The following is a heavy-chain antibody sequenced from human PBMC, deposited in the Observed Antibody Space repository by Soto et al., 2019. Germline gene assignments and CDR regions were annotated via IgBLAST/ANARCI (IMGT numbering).Heavy chain of an antibody. J-gene: IGHJ6*02. V-gene: IGHV1-18*01. CDR1: GYTFTSYA. D-gene: IGHD3-16*01. Sequence: GASVKVSCKASGYTFTSYAMHWVRQAPGQGLEWMGWINTYNGNTNYAQNVQGRVTLTTDTSTSTAYMELRSLRSNDTAIYYCAMVDVYVTPSPQDVWDQGTTVTV. CDR3: AMVDVYVTPSPQDV. CDR2: INTYNGNT.